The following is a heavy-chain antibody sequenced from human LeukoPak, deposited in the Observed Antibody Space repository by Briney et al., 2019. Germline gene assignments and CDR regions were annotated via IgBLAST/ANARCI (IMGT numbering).Heavy chain of an antibody. CDR1: GGTFSSYA. D-gene: IGHD5-12*01. J-gene: IGHJ6*03. V-gene: IGHV1-69*01. Sequence: SVKVSCKASGGTFSSYAISWVRQAPGQGLEWMGGIIPIFGTANYAQKFQGRVTITADESTSTAYMELSSLRSEDTAVYYCASPRGYSGYDSEPFYYYYMDVWGKGTTVTVSS. CDR3: ASPRGYSGYDSEPFYYYYMDV. CDR2: IIPIFGTA.